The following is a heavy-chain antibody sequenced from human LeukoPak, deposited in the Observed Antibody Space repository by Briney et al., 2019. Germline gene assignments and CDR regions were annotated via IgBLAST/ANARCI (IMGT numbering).Heavy chain of an antibody. V-gene: IGHV3-30-3*01. CDR2: ISYDGSNK. D-gene: IGHD1-26*01. J-gene: IGHJ4*02. CDR3: ARDPWVGATMYYFDY. CDR1: GFTFSSYW. Sequence: GGSLRLSCAASGFTFSSYWMSWVRQAPGKGLEWVAVISYDGSNKYYADSVKGRFTISRDNSKNTLYLQMNSLRAEDTAVYYCARDPWVGATMYYFDYWGQGTLVTVSS.